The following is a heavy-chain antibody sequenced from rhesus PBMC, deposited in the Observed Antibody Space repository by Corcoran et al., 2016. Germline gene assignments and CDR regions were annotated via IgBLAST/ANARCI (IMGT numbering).Heavy chain of an antibody. Sequence: EVQLVESGGGLVQPGGSLRLSCAASGFTFSDYYMSWVRQEPGKGPAWVGFFKKKANGGTAEYAASVKGRFTISRDDSKSIASLQMNSLKTEDTAVYYCARDPLTGGIDYWGQGVLVTVSS. CDR1: GFTFSDYY. J-gene: IGHJ4*01. CDR3: ARDPLTGGIDY. CDR2: FKKKANGGTA. V-gene: IGHV3S22*01. D-gene: IGHD7-45*01.